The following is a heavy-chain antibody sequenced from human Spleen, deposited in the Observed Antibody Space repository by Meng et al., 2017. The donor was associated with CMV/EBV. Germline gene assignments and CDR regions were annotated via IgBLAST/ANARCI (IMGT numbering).Heavy chain of an antibody. J-gene: IGHJ4*02. Sequence: GESLKISCAAAGYTFTSYYMHWVRQAPGQGLEWMAIINPSGGSTSYAQKFQGRVTMTRDTSTSTVYMELSSLRSEDTAVYYCARSHASSTHFDFWGQGALVTVSS. V-gene: IGHV1-46*01. D-gene: IGHD2-2*01. CDR1: GYTFTSYY. CDR2: INPSGGST. CDR3: ARSHASSTHFDF.